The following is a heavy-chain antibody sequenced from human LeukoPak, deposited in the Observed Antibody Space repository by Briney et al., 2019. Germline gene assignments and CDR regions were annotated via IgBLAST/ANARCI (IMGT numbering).Heavy chain of an antibody. CDR1: GFTFSDSA. CDR2: TKQDGIEK. Sequence: PGGSLKLSCAASGFTFSDSAMHWVRQASGKGLEWVANTKQDGIEKYYVDSVKGRFTISRDNAKNSLFLQMDSLSAEDTAVYYCARITTRYFDYWGQGTLVTVSS. CDR3: ARITTRYFDY. J-gene: IGHJ4*02. D-gene: IGHD1-1*01. V-gene: IGHV3-7*05.